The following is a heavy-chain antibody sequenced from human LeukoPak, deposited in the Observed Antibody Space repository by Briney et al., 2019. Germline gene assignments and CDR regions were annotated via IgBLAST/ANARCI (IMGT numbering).Heavy chain of an antibody. Sequence: ASVKVSCKASGYTFTSYGITWVRQALGQGLEWMGWISAYNGNTNYAQKLQGRVTMTTDTSTSTAYMELRSLRSDDTAVYYCARDLKYCSSTSCSDYWGQGTLVTVSS. D-gene: IGHD2-2*01. CDR1: GYTFTSYG. CDR3: ARDLKYCSSTSCSDY. CDR2: ISAYNGNT. V-gene: IGHV1-18*01. J-gene: IGHJ4*02.